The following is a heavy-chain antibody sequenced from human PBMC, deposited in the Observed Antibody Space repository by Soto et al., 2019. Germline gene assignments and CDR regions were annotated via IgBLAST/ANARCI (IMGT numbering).Heavy chain of an antibody. Sequence: QVQLVESGGGVVQPGRSLRLSCAASGFTFSSYGMHWVRQAPGKGLEWVAVIWYDGSNKYYADSVKGRFTISRDNSKNTLYLQMNSLRAEDTAVYYCARGGPEYYYGSGSLTYWGQGTLVTVSS. V-gene: IGHV3-33*01. CDR1: GFTFSSYG. J-gene: IGHJ4*02. CDR3: ARGGPEYYYGSGSLTY. D-gene: IGHD3-10*01. CDR2: IWYDGSNK.